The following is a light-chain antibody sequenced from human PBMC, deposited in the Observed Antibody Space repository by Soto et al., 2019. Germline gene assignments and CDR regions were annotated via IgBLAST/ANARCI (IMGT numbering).Light chain of an antibody. J-gene: IGKJ1*01. Sequence: EIVLTQSPGTLSLSPGERATLSCRSSHSVCSNYLAWYQQKPGQAPRLLIYDVSSRATGIPDRFSGSGSGTDFTLTISRLKPGNFAVYYCKQYGISPTFSQGTKVELK. V-gene: IGKV3-20*01. CDR1: HSVCSNY. CDR3: KQYGISPT. CDR2: DVS.